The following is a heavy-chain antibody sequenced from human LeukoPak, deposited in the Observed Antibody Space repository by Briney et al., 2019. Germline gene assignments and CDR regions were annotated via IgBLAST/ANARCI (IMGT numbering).Heavy chain of an antibody. CDR3: AKDDSGYPARTIEY. CDR1: GFTFSSYA. CDR2: ISGSGGST. D-gene: IGHD5-12*01. V-gene: IGHV3-23*01. Sequence: GGSLRLSCAAFGFTFSSYAMSWVRQAPGKGLEWVSSISGSGGSTNYADSVKGRFTISRDNSKNTLYLQMNSLRAEDTGLYYCAKDDSGYPARTIEYWGQGTLVTVSS. J-gene: IGHJ4*02.